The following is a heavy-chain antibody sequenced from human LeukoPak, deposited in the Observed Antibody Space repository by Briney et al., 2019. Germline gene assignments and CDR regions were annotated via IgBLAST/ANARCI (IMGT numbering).Heavy chain of an antibody. D-gene: IGHD2-15*01. CDR2: MNPNSGNT. J-gene: IGHJ2*01. V-gene: IGHV1-8*03. Sequence: ASVTVSFKSSGYTFTSYDINWVRQATGQGLEGMGWMNPNSGNTGYAQKFQGRVTITRNTSISTAYMELSSLRSEDTAVYYCARVVVAATVWYFDLWGRGTLVTVSS. CDR1: GYTFTSYD. CDR3: ARVVVAATVWYFDL.